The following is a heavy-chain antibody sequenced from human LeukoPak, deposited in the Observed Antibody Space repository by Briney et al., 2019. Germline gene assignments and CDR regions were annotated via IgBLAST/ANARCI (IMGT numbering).Heavy chain of an antibody. V-gene: IGHV3-20*04. CDR3: ARAPAALNYYYYYMDV. D-gene: IGHD2-2*01. CDR1: GFNFDDYG. Sequence: PGGSLRLSCAASGFNFDDYGMSWVRQAPGKGLEWVSGINWNGGSTGYADSVKGRFTISRDNAKNSLYLQMNSLRAEDTALYYCARAPAALNYYYYYMDVWGKGTTVTVSS. CDR2: INWNGGST. J-gene: IGHJ6*03.